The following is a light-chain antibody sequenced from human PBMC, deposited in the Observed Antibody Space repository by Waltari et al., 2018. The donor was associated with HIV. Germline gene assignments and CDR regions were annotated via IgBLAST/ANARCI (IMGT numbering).Light chain of an antibody. CDR3: QQSYSVPWT. J-gene: IGKJ1*01. CDR1: QGISTY. V-gene: IGKV1-39*01. Sequence: DIQMTQSPTSLSAYVGETIIISCRASQGISTYLNWYQKRGDKAHKLLIFGSSNLQSGVPSRFSASGAGTDFSLIIRGLQPEDFESYLCQQSYSVPWTFGQGTKVET. CDR2: GSS.